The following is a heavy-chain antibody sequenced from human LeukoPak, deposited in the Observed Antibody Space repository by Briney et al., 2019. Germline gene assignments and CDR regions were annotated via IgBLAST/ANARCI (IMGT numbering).Heavy chain of an antibody. V-gene: IGHV1-69*13. Sequence: ASVKVSCKASGGTFSSYAISWVRQAPGQGLEWMGGIIPIFGTANYAQKFQGRVTITADESTSTAYMELSSLRSEDTAVYYCARDPRIAARPGGYYYYYMDVWGKGTTVTVSS. CDR3: ARDPRIAARPGGYYYYYMDV. CDR1: GGTFSSYA. D-gene: IGHD6-6*01. CDR2: IIPIFGTA. J-gene: IGHJ6*03.